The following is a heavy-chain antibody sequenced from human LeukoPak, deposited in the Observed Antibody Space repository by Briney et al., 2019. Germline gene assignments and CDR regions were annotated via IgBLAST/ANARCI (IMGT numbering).Heavy chain of an antibody. D-gene: IGHD1-26*01. V-gene: IGHV3-64*01. J-gene: IGHJ6*03. Sequence: QAGGSLRLSCAASGFTFSSYAMHWVRQAPGKGLEYVSAISSNGGSTYYANSVKGRFTISRDNSKNTLYLQMGSLRAEDTAVYFCARPTWANYMDVWGKGTAVTVSS. CDR3: ARPTWANYMDV. CDR2: ISSNGGST. CDR1: GFTFSSYA.